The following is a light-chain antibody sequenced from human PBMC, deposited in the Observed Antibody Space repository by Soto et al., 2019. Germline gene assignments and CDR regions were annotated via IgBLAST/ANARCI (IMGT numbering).Light chain of an antibody. CDR1: QSVRTK. J-gene: IGKJ1*01. Sequence: ETVMTPSPATLSVSPGERATLSCRASQSVRTKLAWYQQTPGQAPRLLIYGASSRATGIPDRFSGSGSGTDFTLTISRLEPEDFAVYYCQQYGSFPWTFGQGTKVDIK. V-gene: IGKV3-20*01. CDR3: QQYGSFPWT. CDR2: GAS.